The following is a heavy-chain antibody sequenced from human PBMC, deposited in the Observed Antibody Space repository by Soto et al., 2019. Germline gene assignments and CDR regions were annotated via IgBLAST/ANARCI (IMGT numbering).Heavy chain of an antibody. CDR2: IIPIFGTA. Sequence: GASVKVSCKASGGTFSSYAISWVRQAPGQGLEWMGGIIPIFGTANYAQKFQGRVTITADKSTSTAYMELSSLRSEDTAVYYCARDRKYQLLSGGVDVWGQGTTVTVSS. CDR1: GGTFSSYA. J-gene: IGHJ6*02. CDR3: ARDRKYQLLSGGVDV. V-gene: IGHV1-69*06. D-gene: IGHD2-2*01.